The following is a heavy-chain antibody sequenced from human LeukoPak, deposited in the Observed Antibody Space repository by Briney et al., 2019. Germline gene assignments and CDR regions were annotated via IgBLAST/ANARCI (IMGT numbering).Heavy chain of an antibody. CDR2: INHSGST. V-gene: IGHV4-34*01. D-gene: IGHD4-17*01. CDR3: ARGYGVSNDY. CDR1: GGSFSGYY. Sequence: SETLSLTCAVYGGSFSGYYWSWIRQPPGKGLEWIGEINHSGSTNYNPSLKSRVTISVDTSKNQFSLKLSSVTAADTAVYYCARGYGVSNDYWGQGTLVTVSS. J-gene: IGHJ4*02.